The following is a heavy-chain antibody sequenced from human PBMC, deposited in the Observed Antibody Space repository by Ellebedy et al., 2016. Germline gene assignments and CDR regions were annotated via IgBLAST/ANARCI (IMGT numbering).Heavy chain of an antibody. CDR3: ARAGGYCSGGSCHSQRNDAFDI. V-gene: IGHV4-59*08. CDR2: IYYSGST. J-gene: IGHJ3*02. CDR1: GGSISSYY. D-gene: IGHD2-15*01. Sequence: SETLSLTCTVSGGSISSYYWSWIRQPPGKGLEWIGYIYYSGSTNYNPSLKSRVTISVDTSKNQFSLKLSSVTAADTAVYYCARAGGYCSGGSCHSQRNDAFDIWGQGTMVTVSS.